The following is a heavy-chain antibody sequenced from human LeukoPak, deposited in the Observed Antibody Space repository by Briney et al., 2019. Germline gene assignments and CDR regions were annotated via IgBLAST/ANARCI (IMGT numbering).Heavy chain of an antibody. Sequence: ASVKVSCKASGYTFTSYAMNWVRQAPGQGLEWMGWINTNTGNPTYAQGFTGRFVFSLDTSVSTAYLQISSLKAEDTAVYYCARRPSNLGYYGSGGILPFDYWGQGTLVTVSS. CDR2: INTNTGNP. J-gene: IGHJ4*02. V-gene: IGHV7-4-1*02. CDR3: ARRPSNLGYYGSGGILPFDY. D-gene: IGHD3-10*01. CDR1: GYTFTSYA.